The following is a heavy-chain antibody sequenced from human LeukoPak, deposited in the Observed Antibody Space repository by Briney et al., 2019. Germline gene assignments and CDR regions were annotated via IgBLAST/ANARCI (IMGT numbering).Heavy chain of an antibody. J-gene: IGHJ4*02. Sequence: GGSLRLSCAASGFTSSSYAMHWVRQAPGKGLEWVAVISYDGSNKYYADSVKGRFTISRDNSKNTLYLQMNSLRAEDTAVYYCAKEHARWELRQPIPFDYWGQGTLVTVSS. CDR2: ISYDGSNK. D-gene: IGHD1-26*01. CDR3: AKEHARWELRQPIPFDY. CDR1: GFTSSSYA. V-gene: IGHV3-30-3*01.